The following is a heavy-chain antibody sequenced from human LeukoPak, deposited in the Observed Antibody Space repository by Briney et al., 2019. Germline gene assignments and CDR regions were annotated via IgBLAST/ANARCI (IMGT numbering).Heavy chain of an antibody. Sequence: PGGSLRLSCAASGFTFSSYGMSWVRRAPGKGLEWVSNIKQDGGETYYVDSVKGRFTISRDNAKNSLYLQMNSLRAEDTAVYYCAKEGYSGYGGLSFPDCFGYWGQGTLVTVSS. CDR3: AKEGYSGYGGLSFPDCFGY. V-gene: IGHV3-7*03. CDR2: IKQDGGET. J-gene: IGHJ4*02. D-gene: IGHD5-12*01. CDR1: GFTFSSYG.